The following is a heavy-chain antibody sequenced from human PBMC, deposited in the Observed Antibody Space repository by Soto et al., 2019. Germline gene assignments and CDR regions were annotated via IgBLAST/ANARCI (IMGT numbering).Heavy chain of an antibody. D-gene: IGHD6-13*01. J-gene: IGHJ3*02. CDR2: ISTDGRGT. CDR1: GFTVSGYY. CDR3: ATGQHVRVADI. Sequence: QVQLLESGGGLVQPGGSLRLSCAASGFTVSGYYMAWIRQPPGKGLEWISYISTDGRGTKHADSVKGRFTVSRDNAKNSLYLQMNSLRAEDTAVYFCATGQHVRVADIWGQGTMVTVSS. V-gene: IGHV3-11*01.